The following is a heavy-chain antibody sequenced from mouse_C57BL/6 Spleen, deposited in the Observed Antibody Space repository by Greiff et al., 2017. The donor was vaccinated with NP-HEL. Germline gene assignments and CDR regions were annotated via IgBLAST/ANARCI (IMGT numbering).Heavy chain of an antibody. CDR3: ARLLLLTETGAMDY. J-gene: IGHJ4*01. V-gene: IGHV5-6*01. Sequence: EVQGVESGGDLVKPGGSLKLSCAASGFTFSSYGMSWVRQTPDKRLEWVATISSGGSYTYYPDSVKGRFTISRDNAKNTLYLQMSSLKSEDTAMYYCARLLLLTETGAMDYWGQGTSVTVSS. CDR2: ISSGGSYT. D-gene: IGHD2-13*01. CDR1: GFTFSSYG.